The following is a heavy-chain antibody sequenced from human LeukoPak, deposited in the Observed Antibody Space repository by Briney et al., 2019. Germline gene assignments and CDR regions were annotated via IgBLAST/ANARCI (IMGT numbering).Heavy chain of an antibody. Sequence: GGSLRLSCAASGFTFSSYAMHWVRQAPGKGLEWVALILYDGSNKYYADSVKGRFTISRDNSKNTLYLQMNNLRAEDTALYYCARDRSGGSCCLFDYWGQGTLVTVSS. J-gene: IGHJ4*02. CDR1: GFTFSSYA. CDR2: ILYDGSNK. D-gene: IGHD2-15*01. CDR3: ARDRSGGSCCLFDY. V-gene: IGHV3-30*04.